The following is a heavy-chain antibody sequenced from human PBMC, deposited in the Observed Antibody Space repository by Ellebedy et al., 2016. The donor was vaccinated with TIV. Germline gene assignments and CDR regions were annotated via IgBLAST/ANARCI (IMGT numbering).Heavy chain of an antibody. CDR3: AKPFVGHCISTVCYVFDD. CDR2: LSYDGSNE. Sequence: GESLKISCAASGFTFSIYAMSWVRQAPGKGLEWVAALSYDGSNEYYGDSVQGRFTISRDSSKKTLYLQMNSLRAEDTAVYYCAKPFVGHCISTVCYVFDDWGQGTLVTVSS. D-gene: IGHD2-2*01. CDR1: GFTFSIYA. J-gene: IGHJ4*02. V-gene: IGHV3-30*18.